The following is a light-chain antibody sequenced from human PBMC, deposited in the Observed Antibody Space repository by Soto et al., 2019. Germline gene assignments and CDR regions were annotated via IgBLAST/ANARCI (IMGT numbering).Light chain of an antibody. CDR1: QIVTSTY. V-gene: IGKV3-20*01. CDR2: GAS. CDR3: QHYGSSLLT. Sequence: EIVLTQSPGTLSLSPGERATLSCRASQIVTSTYLAWYQQKPGQAPRLLPYGASSRATGIPDRFSGSGSGTDFTLTISRLEPEDFAVYYCQHYGSSLLTFGGGTKVEIK. J-gene: IGKJ4*01.